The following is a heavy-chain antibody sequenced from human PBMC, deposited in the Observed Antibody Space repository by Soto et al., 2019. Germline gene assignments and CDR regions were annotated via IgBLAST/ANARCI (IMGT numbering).Heavy chain of an antibody. J-gene: IGHJ4*02. CDR1: GYTFTSYG. V-gene: IGHV1-18*01. CDR3: ARVSHCSGGSCYSPSGWVYYFDY. Sequence: ASVKVSCKASGYTFTSYGISWVRQAPGQGLEWMGWISAYNGNTNYAQKLQGRVTMTTDTSTSKPYMGLRSLRSDDTAVDYCARVSHCSGGSCYSPSGWVYYFDYWGQGTLVTVSS. CDR2: ISAYNGNT. D-gene: IGHD2-15*01.